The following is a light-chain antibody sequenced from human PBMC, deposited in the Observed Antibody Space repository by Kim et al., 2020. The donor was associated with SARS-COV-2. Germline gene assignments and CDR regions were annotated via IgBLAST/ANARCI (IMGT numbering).Light chain of an antibody. CDR3: SSYTNNNTVV. J-gene: IGLJ2*01. V-gene: IGLV2-14*03. CDR1: SSDVGAYNY. CDR2: DVR. Sequence: QSALTPPASVSGSPGQSITISCTGTSSDVGAYNYVSWYQQHPDKVPELMIYDVRSRPSGVSNRFSGSKSGNTASLTISGLQAEDEADYYCSSYTNNNTVVFGGGTQLTVL.